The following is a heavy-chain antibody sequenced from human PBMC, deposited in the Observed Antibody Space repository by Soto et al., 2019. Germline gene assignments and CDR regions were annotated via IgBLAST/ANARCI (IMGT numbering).Heavy chain of an antibody. D-gene: IGHD6-19*01. Sequence: ARLVQSGGGLVQSGRSLTLSCEASGFLFSTSTLNWVRRAPGKGLEWVAEISSRGTDIYYADRVKGRFTISRDNAKNSLYLRMDSLRAEDTAVYYCARGDGTGLYNSGWSPRYWGQGTLVTVSS. CDR2: ISSRGTDI. CDR3: ARGDGTGLYNSGWSPRY. J-gene: IGHJ4*02. V-gene: IGHV3-21*05. CDR1: GFLFSTST.